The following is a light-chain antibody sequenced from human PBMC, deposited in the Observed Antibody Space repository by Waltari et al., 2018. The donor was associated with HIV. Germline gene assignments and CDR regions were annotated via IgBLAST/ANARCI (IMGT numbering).Light chain of an antibody. CDR1: QSISSW. CDR3: QQYNSYPWT. Sequence: DIQMTQSPSTLSASVGDRVTITCRASQSISSWLAWYQQKPGEAPKLLIDKASSVKSGVPTRFGGGGARTEFTLTISSLQPDDFATYYCQQYNSYPWTFGQGTKVEIK. J-gene: IGKJ1*01. V-gene: IGKV1-5*03. CDR2: KAS.